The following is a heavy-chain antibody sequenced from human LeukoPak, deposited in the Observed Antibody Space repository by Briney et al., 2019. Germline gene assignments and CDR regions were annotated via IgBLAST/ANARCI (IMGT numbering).Heavy chain of an antibody. CDR1: GDSVSNNY. CDR3: AKVISGGHFDY. D-gene: IGHD2-15*01. CDR2: IHYSGTA. Sequence: SETLSLTCTVSGDSVSNNYWTWIRQPPGNGLEWIGSIHYSGTANYNPSVESRVTMSVDTSKNQFSLNLRSVTAADTAVYYCAKVISGGHFDYGGQGTLVTVSS. J-gene: IGHJ4*02. V-gene: IGHV4-59*02.